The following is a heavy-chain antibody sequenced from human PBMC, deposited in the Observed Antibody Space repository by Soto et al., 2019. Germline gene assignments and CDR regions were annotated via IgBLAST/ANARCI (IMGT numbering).Heavy chain of an antibody. CDR3: ARVSYYDSSGYLDY. J-gene: IGHJ4*02. D-gene: IGHD3-22*01. CDR1: GGSISSGGYS. Sequence: SETLSLTCAVSGGSISSGGYSWSWIRQPPGKGLEWIGYIYHSGSTYYNPSLKSRVTISVDRSKNQFSLKLSSVTAADTAVYYCARVSYYDSSGYLDYWGQGTLVTVSS. V-gene: IGHV4-30-2*01. CDR2: IYHSGST.